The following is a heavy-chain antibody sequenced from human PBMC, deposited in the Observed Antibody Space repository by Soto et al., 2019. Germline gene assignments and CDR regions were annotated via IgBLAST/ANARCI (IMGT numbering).Heavy chain of an antibody. CDR3: ARLIESGYSRSTTVDY. V-gene: IGHV4-39*01. CDR1: GGSISSSSYY. Sequence: SETLSLTCTVSGGSISSSSYYWGWIRQPPGKGLEWIGSIYYSGSTYYNPSLKSRVTISVDTSKNQFSLKLSSVTAADTAVYYCARLIESGYSRSTTVDYWGQGTLVTVSS. CDR2: IYYSGST. J-gene: IGHJ4*02. D-gene: IGHD6-13*01.